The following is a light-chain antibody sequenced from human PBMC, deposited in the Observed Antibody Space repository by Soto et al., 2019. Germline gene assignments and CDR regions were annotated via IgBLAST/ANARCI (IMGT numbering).Light chain of an antibody. V-gene: IGKV1-39*01. CDR1: QSISSY. J-gene: IGKJ1*01. Sequence: DIQMTQSPSSLSASVGDRVTITCRASQSISSYLNWYQQKPGKAPKLLIYAASSLQSGVPSRFSGSGSGTDLTLTISSLQPEDFANYYCQQSYSTPRTFGQGTKVEIK. CDR3: QQSYSTPRT. CDR2: AAS.